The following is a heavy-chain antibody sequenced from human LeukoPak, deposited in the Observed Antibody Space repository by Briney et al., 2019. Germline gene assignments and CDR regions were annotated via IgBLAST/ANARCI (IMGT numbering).Heavy chain of an antibody. Sequence: SVKVSCKAAGGTISNYVISWVRQAPGQGLEWMGGIIPIFTTANYAQKFQGRVTITADESTSTAYMELSSLRSEDTAVYYCARCFSGGSCYSDPNWFDPWGQGTLVTVSS. CDR2: IIPIFTTA. D-gene: IGHD2-15*01. J-gene: IGHJ5*02. CDR3: ARCFSGGSCYSDPNWFDP. V-gene: IGHV1-69*13. CDR1: GGTISNYV.